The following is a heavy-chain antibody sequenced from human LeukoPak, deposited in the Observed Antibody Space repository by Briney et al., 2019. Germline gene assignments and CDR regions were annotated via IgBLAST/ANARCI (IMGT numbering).Heavy chain of an antibody. Sequence: NPSETLSLTCTVSGGSISSYYWSWIRQPPGKGLEWIGYIYYSGSTNYNPSLKSRVTISVDTSKNQFSLKLSSVTAADTAAYYCASMNYYDSSGYLLDYWGQGTLVTVSS. V-gene: IGHV4-59*01. CDR2: IYYSGST. J-gene: IGHJ4*02. CDR1: GGSISSYY. CDR3: ASMNYYDSSGYLLDY. D-gene: IGHD3-22*01.